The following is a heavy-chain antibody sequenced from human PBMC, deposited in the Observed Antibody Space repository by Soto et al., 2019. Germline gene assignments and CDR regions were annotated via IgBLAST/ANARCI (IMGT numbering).Heavy chain of an antibody. D-gene: IGHD3-16*01. CDR2: IYPDDSDT. CDR3: ARHQGEQSAFDI. J-gene: IGHJ3*02. Sequence: GESLKISCKGSGDNLFRYSIAWLRQMPGKGPEWMGVIYPDDSDTRYSPSFQGQVTISADESITTAFLQWSSLKASDTGMYYCARHQGEQSAFDIWGQGTMVTVSS. V-gene: IGHV5-51*01. CDR1: GDNLFRYS.